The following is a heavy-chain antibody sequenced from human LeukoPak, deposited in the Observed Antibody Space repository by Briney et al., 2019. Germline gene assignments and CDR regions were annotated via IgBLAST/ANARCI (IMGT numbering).Heavy chain of an antibody. CDR2: ISSSNI. CDR1: GFTFSTYS. Sequence: PGGSLRLSCAASGFTFSTYSMNWVRQAPGKGLEWVSSISSSNIYYADSVKGRFTISRDNAKKSVYLQMNSLRAEDTAVYYCARDPVRGGWLGAYSAFDIWGKGTTVTVSS. D-gene: IGHD3-10*01. V-gene: IGHV3-21*01. J-gene: IGHJ6*04. CDR3: ARDPVRGGWLGAYSAFDI.